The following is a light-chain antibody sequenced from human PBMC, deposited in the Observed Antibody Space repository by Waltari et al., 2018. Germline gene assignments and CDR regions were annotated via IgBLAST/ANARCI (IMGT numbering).Light chain of an antibody. V-gene: IGKV1-12*01. Sequence: DIQMTQSPSSLSASVGDRVTMTCRASQGINNWLAWYQQVPGRAPKLLIYSASSLQSGVPSRFSGSGPGTNFTLTITSLQPEDFATYYCQQADSFPLTFGGGTKVEIK. CDR1: QGINNW. CDR3: QQADSFPLT. CDR2: SAS. J-gene: IGKJ4*01.